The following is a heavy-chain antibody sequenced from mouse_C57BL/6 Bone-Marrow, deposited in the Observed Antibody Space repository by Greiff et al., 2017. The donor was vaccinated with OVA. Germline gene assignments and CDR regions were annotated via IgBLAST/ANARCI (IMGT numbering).Heavy chain of an antibody. CDR1: GFTFRSYA. V-gene: IGHV5-9-1*02. CDR2: ISSGGDYI. CDR3: TRDGYYAMDY. Sequence: EVMLVESGEGLVKPGGSLKLSCAASGFTFRSYAMSWVRQTPEKRLEWVAYISSGGDYIYYADTVKGRFTISRDNARNTLYLQMSSLKSEDTARYYCTRDGYYAMDYWGQGTSVTVSS. D-gene: IGHD2-3*01. J-gene: IGHJ4*01.